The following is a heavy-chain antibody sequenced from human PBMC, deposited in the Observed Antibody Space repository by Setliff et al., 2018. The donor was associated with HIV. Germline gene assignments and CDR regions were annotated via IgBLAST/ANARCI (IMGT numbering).Heavy chain of an antibody. V-gene: IGHV4-39*01. CDR1: GGSISRDSFY. CDR3: ARPRYTYGTPPAFDI. D-gene: IGHD5-18*01. Sequence: PSETLSLTCTVSGGSISRDSFYWGWFRQPPGEDLEWIGSIYYSGTTYYAPSLKSRVTISVDTSKNQFSLKLSSVTAADTAVYYCARPRYTYGTPPAFDIWGRGTVVTVSS. J-gene: IGHJ3*02. CDR2: IYYSGTT.